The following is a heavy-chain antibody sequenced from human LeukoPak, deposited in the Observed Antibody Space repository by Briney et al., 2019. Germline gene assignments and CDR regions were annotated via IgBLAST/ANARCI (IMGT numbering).Heavy chain of an antibody. V-gene: IGHV4-39*01. D-gene: IGHD3-10*01. CDR2: IYYSGST. Sequence: SETLSLTCTVSGGSISSSSYYWGWIRQPPGKGLEWIGSIYYSGSTYYNPSLKSRVTISVDTSKNQFSLKLSSVTAADTAVYYCARHGVTMVRGVRGDAFDIWGQGTMVTVSS. J-gene: IGHJ3*02. CDR3: ARHGVTMVRGVRGDAFDI. CDR1: GGSISSSSYY.